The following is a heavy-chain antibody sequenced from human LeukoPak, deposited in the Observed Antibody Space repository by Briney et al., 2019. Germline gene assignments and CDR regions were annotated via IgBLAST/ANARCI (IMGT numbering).Heavy chain of an antibody. J-gene: IGHJ4*02. V-gene: IGHV3-21*01. D-gene: IGHD5-18*01. CDR1: GFTFSSYS. CDR3: AREGGYSYGSLGC. Sequence: PGGSLRLSCAASGFTFSSYSMNWVRQAPGKGLEWVSSISSSSYIYYADSVKGRFTISRDNAKNSLYLQMNSLRAEDTAVYYCAREGGYSYGSLGCWGQGTLVTVSS. CDR2: ISSSSYI.